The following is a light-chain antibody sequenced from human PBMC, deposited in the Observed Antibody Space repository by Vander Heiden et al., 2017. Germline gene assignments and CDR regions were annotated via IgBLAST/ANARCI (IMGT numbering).Light chain of an antibody. CDR2: GAC. Sequence: EILLTQSPATLSVSPGGEATLSCRASQSVDSKLAWYKQKPGQGPRLLISGACTRATGIPARFSGDGYGTEFTLTISSRQSEDFAVYYCQQYKDWPQITFGQGTRLEIK. V-gene: IGKV3D-15*01. J-gene: IGKJ5*01. CDR3: QQYKDWPQIT. CDR1: QSVDSK.